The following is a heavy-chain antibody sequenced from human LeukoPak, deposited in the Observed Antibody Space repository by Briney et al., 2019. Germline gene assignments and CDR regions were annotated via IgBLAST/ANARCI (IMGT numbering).Heavy chain of an antibody. D-gene: IGHD3-22*01. V-gene: IGHV3-53*01. J-gene: IGHJ3*02. CDR1: GFSVSNNY. CDR3: AKEVYYFDTSGLYSFAFDI. CDR2: IYTGGSI. Sequence: GGSLRLSCAASGFSVSNNYMSWVRQGPGKGLEWVSVIYTGGSIYYADSVKGRFTISRDNSKNTLYLQMNSLRVEDTAVYYCAKEVYYFDTSGLYSFAFDIWGQGTMVTVPS.